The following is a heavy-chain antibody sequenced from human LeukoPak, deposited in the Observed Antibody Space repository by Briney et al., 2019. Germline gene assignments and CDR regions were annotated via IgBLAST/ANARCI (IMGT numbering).Heavy chain of an antibody. Sequence: SETLSLTCTVSGDFITAYYWSWIRQPLGKGLEWIGYVYYTGSTEYNPSLRSRVTISLEMSKHQFSLDLTSVTAADTAVYYCARVRYSDSSVLTRKRSYYFDYWGQGTLVTVSS. J-gene: IGHJ4*02. CDR2: VYYTGST. D-gene: IGHD3-22*01. CDR3: ARVRYSDSSVLTRKRSYYFDY. V-gene: IGHV4-59*12. CDR1: GDFITAYY.